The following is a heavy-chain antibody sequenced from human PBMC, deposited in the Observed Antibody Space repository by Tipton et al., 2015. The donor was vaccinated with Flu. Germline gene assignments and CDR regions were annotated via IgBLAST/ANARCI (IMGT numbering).Heavy chain of an antibody. J-gene: IGHJ4*02. D-gene: IGHD5-24*01. V-gene: IGHV4-59*01. CDR2: IFDSGST. CDR1: GVSISGNY. CDR3: ARAGDVYNSFDY. Sequence: TLSLTCKVSGVSISGNYWSWIRQSPGEGLEWIGYIFDSGSTNYNPSLKSRVTISVDTSNNQFSLRLNSATAADTAVYYCARAGDVYNSFDYWGQGTLVTVSA.